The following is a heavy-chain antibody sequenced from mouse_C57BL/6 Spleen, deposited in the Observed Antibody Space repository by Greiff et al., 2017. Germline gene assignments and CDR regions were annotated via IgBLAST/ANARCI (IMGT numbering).Heavy chain of an antibody. Sequence: VKLMESGPGLVAPSQRLSITCTVSGFSLTSYAISWVSQPPGKGLEWLGVIWTGGGTNYNSALKSRLGISKYNSKSQVFLKMNSRQTDDTARYYCARYGNSYAMDYWGQGTSVTVSS. CDR1: GFSLTSYA. V-gene: IGHV2-9-1*01. D-gene: IGHD2-1*01. J-gene: IGHJ4*01. CDR3: ARYGNSYAMDY. CDR2: IWTGGGT.